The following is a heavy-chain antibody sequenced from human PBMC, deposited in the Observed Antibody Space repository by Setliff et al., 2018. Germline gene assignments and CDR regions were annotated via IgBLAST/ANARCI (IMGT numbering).Heavy chain of an antibody. Sequence: GGSLRLSCVTSGFTFSRYWMSWVRQAPGKGLEWVANIKEDGSEKYYVDSVKGRFTVSRDNAKNSLYLQMNSLRAEDTAVYYCARSPKLQITMVLYYFDYWGQGTLVTVS. CDR2: IKEDGSEK. J-gene: IGHJ4*02. CDR3: ARSPKLQITMVLYYFDY. D-gene: IGHD3-10*01. CDR1: GFTFSRYW. V-gene: IGHV3-7*01.